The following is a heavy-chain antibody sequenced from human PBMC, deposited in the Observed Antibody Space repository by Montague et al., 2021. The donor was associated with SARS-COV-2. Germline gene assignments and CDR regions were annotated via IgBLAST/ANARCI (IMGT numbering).Heavy chain of an antibody. CDR3: ARGRPVQGSIRHFESVSSGVLGL. CDR2: INHSGTT. Sequence: SETLSLTCAVYRGSVKSYYWTWIRQAPGKGLAWIGEINHSGTTSYNPSLKSRVTMSIDASKRQFSLRLNSVSAADTAVYFCARGRPVQGSIRHFESVSSGVLGLGAPGSLVIVS. D-gene: IGHD2-8*01. CDR1: RGSVKSYY. V-gene: IGHV4-34*01. J-gene: IGHJ4*03.